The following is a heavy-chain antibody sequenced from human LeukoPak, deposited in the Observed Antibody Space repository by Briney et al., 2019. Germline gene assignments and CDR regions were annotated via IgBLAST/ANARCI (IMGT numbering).Heavy chain of an antibody. V-gene: IGHV3-30*04. J-gene: IGHJ4*02. CDR3: ARGDYYDSSGYYGLGDY. CDR2: ISTDGITK. Sequence: QSGGSLRLSCLASGFSFSTYDIHWVRQAPGKGLEWIAVISTDGITKFYTDSVKGRFTISRDNSKNTLYLQMNSLRAEDTAVYYCARGDYYDSSGYYGLGDYWGKGTLVTVSS. D-gene: IGHD3-22*01. CDR1: GFSFSTYD.